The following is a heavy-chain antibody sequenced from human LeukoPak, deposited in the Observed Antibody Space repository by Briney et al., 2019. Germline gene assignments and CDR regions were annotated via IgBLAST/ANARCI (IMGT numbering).Heavy chain of an antibody. D-gene: IGHD3-16*01. CDR3: ATDYGLDY. Sequence: GGSLRLSCAASGFTFRSYAMSWVRQSSGKGLEWVSSISTSSSYRYYADSVKGRFTISRDDAKNSLYLQMNSLRVEDTAIYYCATDYGLDYWGQGTLVTVSS. CDR2: ISTSSSYR. CDR1: GFTFRSYA. V-gene: IGHV3-21*01. J-gene: IGHJ4*02.